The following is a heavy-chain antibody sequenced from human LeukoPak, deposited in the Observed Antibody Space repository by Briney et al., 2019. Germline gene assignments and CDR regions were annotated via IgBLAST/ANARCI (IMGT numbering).Heavy chain of an antibody. V-gene: IGHV3-23*01. Sequence: PGGSLRLSCAASGFTFSTYAMSWVRQAPGKGLEWVSGISDSGGSTYYADSVKGRFTISRDNSKNMLYLQMNILRAEDTAVYFCAKTSRHSYCSGGSCYRGEGDYWGQGTLVTVSS. CDR3: AKTSRHSYCSGGSCYRGEGDY. CDR2: ISDSGGST. CDR1: GFTFSTYA. J-gene: IGHJ4*02. D-gene: IGHD2-15*01.